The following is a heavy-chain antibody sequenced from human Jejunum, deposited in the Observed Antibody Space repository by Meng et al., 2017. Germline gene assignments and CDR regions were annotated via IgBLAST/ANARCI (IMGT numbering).Heavy chain of an antibody. J-gene: IGHJ5*01. CDR3: ARPRVIVAGTRWFDS. D-gene: IGHD6-19*01. Sequence: GESLKISCAASGFSFKSYAMSWVRQAPGRGLEWVSAIGSGSAGTHYADSVKGRFSISRDDSKSTLYLQMNSLRAEDSAVCFCARPRVIVAGTRWFDSWGQGTLVTVSS. CDR1: GFSFKSYA. V-gene: IGHV3-23*01. CDR2: IGSGSAGT.